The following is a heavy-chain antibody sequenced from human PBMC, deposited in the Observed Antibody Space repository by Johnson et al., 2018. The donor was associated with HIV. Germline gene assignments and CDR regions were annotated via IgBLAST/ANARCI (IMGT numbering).Heavy chain of an antibody. CDR3: ARDPRSWYDDAFDI. V-gene: IGHV3-13*01. CDR2: IGTAGDT. D-gene: IGHD6-13*01. CDR1: GFTFSSYD. J-gene: IGHJ3*02. Sequence: VQLMESGGGLVQPGGSLRLSCAASGFTFSSYDMHWVRQATGKGLEWVSAIGTAGDTYCPGSVKGRFTISRENAKNSLYLQMNNLRAGDTAVYYCARDPRSWYDDAFDIWGQGTMVTVSS.